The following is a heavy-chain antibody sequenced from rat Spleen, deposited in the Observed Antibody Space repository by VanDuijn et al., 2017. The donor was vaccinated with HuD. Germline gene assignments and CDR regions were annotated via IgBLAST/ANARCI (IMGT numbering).Heavy chain of an antibody. CDR3: TRRGDPFYFDY. D-gene: IGHD4-2*01. CDR1: GFTFNNYW. J-gene: IGHJ2*01. CDR2: ITNTGRST. Sequence: EVQLVESGGGLVQPGRSLKLSCVASGFTFNNYWMTWIRQAPGKGLEWFASITNTGRSTFYPDSVKGRFTISRDNAKSTLYLEMDSLRSEDTASYYCTRRGDPFYFDYWGQGVMVTVSS. V-gene: IGHV5-31*01.